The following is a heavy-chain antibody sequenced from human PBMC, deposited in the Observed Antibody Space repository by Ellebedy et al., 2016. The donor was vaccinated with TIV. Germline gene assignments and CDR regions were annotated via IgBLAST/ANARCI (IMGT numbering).Heavy chain of an antibody. J-gene: IGHJ2*01. Sequence: GGSLRLSCVASGLTVSTNYMSWVRQAPGKGLEWVSVIFGGAITNYADSVKGRFIISRDHSKNTLYLQMNSLRAEDTGVYHCARVPYRYCTGTICSPYNNWYFDLWGRGTLVTVSS. CDR2: IFGGAIT. D-gene: IGHD2-8*02. CDR3: ARVPYRYCTGTICSPYNNWYFDL. CDR1: GLTVSTNY. V-gene: IGHV3-66*01.